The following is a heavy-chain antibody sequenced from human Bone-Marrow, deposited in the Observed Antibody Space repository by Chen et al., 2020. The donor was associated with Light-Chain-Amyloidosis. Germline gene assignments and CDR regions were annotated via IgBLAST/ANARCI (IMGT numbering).Heavy chain of an antibody. D-gene: IGHD3-10*01. CDR3: ARDPGSGSYYDF. J-gene: IGHJ3*01. CDR2: INPKSGDA. CDR1: GYSFTYFY. V-gene: IGHV1-2*04. Sequence: QVQLVQSGAEVKKPGASVKVSCKASGYSFTYFYLHWVRQAPGQGLEWLGRINPKSGDATYAQKFQGWVTMTRDTSISTAYMELSRLRSDDTAMYYCARDPGSGSYYDFWGQGTMVTASS.